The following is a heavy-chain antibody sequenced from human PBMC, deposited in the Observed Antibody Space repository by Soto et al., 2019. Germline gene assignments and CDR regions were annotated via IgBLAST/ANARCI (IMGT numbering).Heavy chain of an antibody. Sequence: GPALMNPKETLTVTCTFSGFSLTSPGMCVSWIRQSPGKALEWLALIERDDDDKYYSTSLKTRLTISKDTRKNQVVLTMANMDPADTATYYCARSIRGPRRFNGMDVWGQGTTVTVSS. J-gene: IGHJ6*02. V-gene: IGHV2-70*13. D-gene: IGHD1-20*01. CDR2: IERDDDDK. CDR3: ARSIRGPRRFNGMDV. CDR1: GFSLTSPGMC.